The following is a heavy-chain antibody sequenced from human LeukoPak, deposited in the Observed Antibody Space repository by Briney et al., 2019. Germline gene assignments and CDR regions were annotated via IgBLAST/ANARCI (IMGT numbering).Heavy chain of an antibody. J-gene: IGHJ4*02. Sequence: GGSLRLSCAASGFTFSSYGMHWVRQAPGKGLEWVAVISYDGSNKYNADSVKGRFTISRDNSKNTLYLQMNSLRAEDTAVYYCAKDFENLDGYAFDYWGQGTLVTVSS. CDR2: ISYDGSNK. V-gene: IGHV3-30*18. CDR1: GFTFSSYG. D-gene: IGHD5-24*01. CDR3: AKDFENLDGYAFDY.